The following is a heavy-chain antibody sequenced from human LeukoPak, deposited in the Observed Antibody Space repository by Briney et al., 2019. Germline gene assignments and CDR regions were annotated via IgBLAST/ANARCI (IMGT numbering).Heavy chain of an antibody. CDR1: GGTFSSYA. CDR3: ARDPNYYDSSGYDWFDP. CDR2: IISIFGTA. V-gene: IGHV1-69*13. Sequence: GASVKVSCKASGGTFSSYAISWVRQAPGQGLEWMGGIISIFGTANYAQKFQGRVTITADESTSTAYMELSSLRSEDTAVYYCARDPNYYDSSGYDWFDPWGQGTLVTVSS. J-gene: IGHJ5*02. D-gene: IGHD3-22*01.